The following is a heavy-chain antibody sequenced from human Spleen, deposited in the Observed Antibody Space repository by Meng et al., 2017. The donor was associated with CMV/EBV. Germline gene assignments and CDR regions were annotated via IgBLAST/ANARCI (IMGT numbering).Heavy chain of an antibody. D-gene: IGHD6-13*01. CDR2: IPHDESYR. Sequence: GESLKISCAASGFTFTNYGMHWVRQAPGKGLEWVAFIPHDESYRYYADSVKGRFTISRDNSRNTLYIQMTSLRAEDTALYYCAKGGYSPDNWFDPWGQGTLVTVSS. V-gene: IGHV3-30*02. CDR3: AKGGYSPDNWFDP. CDR1: GFTFTNYG. J-gene: IGHJ5*02.